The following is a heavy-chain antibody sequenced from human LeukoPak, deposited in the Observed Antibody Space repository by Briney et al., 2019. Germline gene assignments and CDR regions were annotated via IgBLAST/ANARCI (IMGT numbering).Heavy chain of an antibody. CDR2: IKQDGSEK. J-gene: IGHJ5*02. D-gene: IGHD6-19*01. CDR1: GFTFSNYW. CDR3: ARDRSSGWYLTPGFDP. Sequence: GGSLRLSCVASGFTFSNYWMSWVRQAPRKGLEWVANIKQDGSEKYYVDSVKGRFTISRDNAKNSLYLQINSLRAEDTAVYYCARDRSSGWYLTPGFDPWGQGTLVTVSS. V-gene: IGHV3-7*04.